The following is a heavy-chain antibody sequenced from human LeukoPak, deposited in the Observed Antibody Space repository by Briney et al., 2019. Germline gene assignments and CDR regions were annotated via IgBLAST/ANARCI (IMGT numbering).Heavy chain of an antibody. V-gene: IGHV4-38-2*02. CDR2: IYHSGST. J-gene: IGHJ3*02. Sequence: PSETLSLTCTVSGYSISSGYYWGWIRQPPGKGLEWIGSIYHSGSTYYNPSLKSRVTISVDTSKNQFSLKLSSVTAADTAVYYCASSVYDDDAFDIWGQGTMVTVSS. CDR1: GYSISSGYY. CDR3: ASSVYDDDAFDI. D-gene: IGHD5/OR15-5a*01.